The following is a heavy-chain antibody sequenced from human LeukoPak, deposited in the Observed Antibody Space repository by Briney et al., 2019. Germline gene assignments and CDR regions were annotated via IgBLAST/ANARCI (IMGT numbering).Heavy chain of an antibody. CDR1: GYSFTSYW. J-gene: IGHJ3*02. CDR3: ARLGLSSGSKGAFDI. Sequence: GESLKISCKGSGYSFTSYWIGWVRQLPGKGLEWMGIIYPGDSDTRYSPSFQGQVTISADKSISTAYLQWSSLKASDTAMYYCARLGLSSGSKGAFDIWGQGTMVTVSS. D-gene: IGHD6-19*01. V-gene: IGHV5-51*01. CDR2: IYPGDSDT.